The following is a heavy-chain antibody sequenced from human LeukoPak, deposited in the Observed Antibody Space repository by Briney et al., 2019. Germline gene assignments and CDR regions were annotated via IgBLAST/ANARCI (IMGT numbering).Heavy chain of an antibody. Sequence: GASVKVSCKASGYTFTSYDINWVRQATGQGVEWMGWMNPNSGNTGYAQKFQGRVTMTRNTSISTAYMELSSLRSEDTAVYYCARVPRDSSSVYYYYYYMDVWGKGTTVTVSS. CDR3: ARVPRDSSSVYYYYYYMDV. V-gene: IGHV1-8*01. CDR1: GYTFTSYD. D-gene: IGHD6-6*01. CDR2: MNPNSGNT. J-gene: IGHJ6*03.